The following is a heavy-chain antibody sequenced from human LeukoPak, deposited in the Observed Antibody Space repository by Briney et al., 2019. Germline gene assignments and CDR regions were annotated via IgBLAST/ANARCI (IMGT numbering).Heavy chain of an antibody. Sequence: GGSLRLSCAASGFTFSSYAMHWVRQAPGKGLEWVALISYDESTTFYADSVKGRFTITSANSKNTLYLQMISLRVEDTAVYYCARDGDGDDVFSYYFDYWGQGTLVTVSS. V-gene: IGHV3-30*04. CDR1: GFTFSSYA. J-gene: IGHJ4*02. CDR2: ISYDESTT. D-gene: IGHD4-17*01. CDR3: ARDGDGDDVFSYYFDY.